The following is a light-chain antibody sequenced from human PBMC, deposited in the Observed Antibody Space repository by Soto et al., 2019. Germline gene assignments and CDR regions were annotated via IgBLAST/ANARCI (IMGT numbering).Light chain of an antibody. CDR3: CSYAGSSTYV. V-gene: IGLV2-23*02. J-gene: IGLJ1*01. CDR2: EVS. Sequence: QSVLTQPASVSVSPGQSITISCTGTSSVVGSYNLVSWYQQHPGKAPKVMIYEVSKRPSGVPNRFSGSKSGNTASLTISGLQAEDEADYYCCSYAGSSTYVFGTGTKVTVL. CDR1: SSVVGSYNL.